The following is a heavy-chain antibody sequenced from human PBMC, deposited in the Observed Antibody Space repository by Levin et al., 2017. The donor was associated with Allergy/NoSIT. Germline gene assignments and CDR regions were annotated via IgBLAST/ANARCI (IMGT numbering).Heavy chain of an antibody. CDR3: ARQYRSTNGTAIDY. CDR1: GFTFNTYN. Sequence: QHGESLKISCAASGFTFNTYNMNWVRQAPGKGLEWISHITTSGDTIYYADSVKGRFTISRYNAKNSLYLHMNSLRGEDTAVYYCARQYRSTNGTAIDYWGKGTLVTVSS. J-gene: IGHJ4*02. D-gene: IGHD6-13*01. V-gene: IGHV3-48*01. CDR2: ITTSGDTI.